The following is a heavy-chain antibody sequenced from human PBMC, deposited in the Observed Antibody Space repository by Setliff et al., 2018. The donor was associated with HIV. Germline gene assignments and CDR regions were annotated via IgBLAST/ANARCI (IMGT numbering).Heavy chain of an antibody. CDR2: ISGSGGST. CDR3: ARDGSHYDSGGYYYYYGMDV. Sequence: GESLKISCAASGFTFSSYAMSWVRQAPGKGLEWVSAISGSGGSTYYADSVKGRFTISRDNAKNSLYLQINSLRAEDTAVYYCARDGSHYDSGGYYYYYGMDVWGQGTTVTVSS. J-gene: IGHJ6*02. V-gene: IGHV3-23*01. CDR1: GFTFSSYA. D-gene: IGHD3-22*01.